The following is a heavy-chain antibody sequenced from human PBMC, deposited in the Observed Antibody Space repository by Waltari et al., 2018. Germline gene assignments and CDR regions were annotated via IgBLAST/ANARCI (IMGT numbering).Heavy chain of an antibody. CDR2: INHSGST. CDR1: RGSFTSYF. V-gene: IGHV4-34*04. Sequence: QVQLEQWGAGLLRPSETLSLTCGVFRGSFTSYFWTWVRQPPGKGLEWIGEINHSGSTNHNPSLRSRATISVDTSRNQCSLKLFSVTAADTAVYYCARGGAFAFDIWGQGTMLTVSS. D-gene: IGHD1-26*01. CDR3: ARGGAFAFDI. J-gene: IGHJ3*02.